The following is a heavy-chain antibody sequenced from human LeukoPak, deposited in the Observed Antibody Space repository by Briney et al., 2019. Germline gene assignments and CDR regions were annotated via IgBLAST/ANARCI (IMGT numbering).Heavy chain of an antibody. CDR2: ISGSGGST. CDR1: RFTFSTYG. Sequence: GGSLRLSCAASRFTFSTYGVSWVRQAPGKGLEWVSSISGSGGSTNYGDSVKGRFTISRDNSKNTLFLQMNSLSADDTAVYYCARNYQGLSWGQGTLVTVSS. CDR3: ARNYQGLS. V-gene: IGHV3-23*01. D-gene: IGHD1-7*01. J-gene: IGHJ5*02.